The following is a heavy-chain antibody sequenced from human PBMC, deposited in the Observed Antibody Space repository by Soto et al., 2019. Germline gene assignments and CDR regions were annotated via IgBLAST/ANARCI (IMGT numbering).Heavy chain of an antibody. CDR3: ARVQQSGYDPYFDS. J-gene: IGHJ4*02. Sequence: SESLSLTCSVSGGSIISYDGSWIRRPPGKGLQYVGSITYSGGSDYNPSLKSRLTISVDTSRNQFSLKLSSVTAADTAVYYCARVQQSGYDPYFDSWGPEILVTVSS. CDR2: ITYSGGS. D-gene: IGHD5-12*01. V-gene: IGHV4-59*01. CDR1: GGSIISYD.